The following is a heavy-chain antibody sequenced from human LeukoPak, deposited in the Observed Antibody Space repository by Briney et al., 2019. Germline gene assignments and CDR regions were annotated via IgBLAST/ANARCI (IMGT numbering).Heavy chain of an antibody. J-gene: IGHJ4*02. D-gene: IGHD2-2*02. Sequence: PSETLSLTCAVYGGSFSGYYWSWIRQSPGKGLEWIGEINHSGSTNYNPSLKSRVTISVDTSKNQFSLKLSSVTAADTAVYYCARARGYCSSTSCYIDGKYYFDYWGQGTLVTVSS. V-gene: IGHV4-34*01. CDR3: ARARGYCSSTSCYIDGKYYFDY. CDR1: GGSFSGYY. CDR2: INHSGST.